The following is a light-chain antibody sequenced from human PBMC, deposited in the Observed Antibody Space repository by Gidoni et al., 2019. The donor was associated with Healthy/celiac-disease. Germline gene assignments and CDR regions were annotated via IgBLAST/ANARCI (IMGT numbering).Light chain of an antibody. Sequence: QSALTQPASVSGSPGQSITISCTGTSSDVGSYNLVSWYQQHRGKAPKLMIYEVSKRPSGVSNRFSGSKSGNTASLTISGLQAEDEADYYCCSYAGSPRVFGGGTKLTVL. CDR2: EVS. CDR3: CSYAGSPRV. J-gene: IGLJ3*02. CDR1: SSDVGSYNL. V-gene: IGLV2-23*02.